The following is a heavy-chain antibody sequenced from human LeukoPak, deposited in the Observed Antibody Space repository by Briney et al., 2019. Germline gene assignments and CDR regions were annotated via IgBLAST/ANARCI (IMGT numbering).Heavy chain of an antibody. J-gene: IGHJ4*02. CDR1: GYDFINYA. D-gene: IGHD4-11*01. V-gene: IGHV1-18*01. CDR3: ARTWDYSPRGRFVD. CDR2: ISPFNGQT. Sequence: ASVKVSCKGSGYDFINYAITWVRQAPEQGLEWMGWISPFNGQTNYAQNLQGRVTMTIDRTTSTASMELRGLRSDDTGVYYCARTWDYSPRGRFVDWGQGTRVTVSS.